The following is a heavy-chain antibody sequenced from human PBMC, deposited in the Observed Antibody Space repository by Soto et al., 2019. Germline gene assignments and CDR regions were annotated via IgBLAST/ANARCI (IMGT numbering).Heavy chain of an antibody. V-gene: IGHV3-23*01. CDR3: AKDPASTWPRLAWFDP. CDR2: ISGSGGST. J-gene: IGHJ5*02. Sequence: GGSLRLSCEASGFTFRIYAMNWVRLAPGKGLEWVSAISGSGGSTYYADSVKGRFTISRDNSKNTLYLQMNSLRAEDAAVYYCAKDPASTWPRLAWFDPWGQGTLVTVSS. CDR1: GFTFRIYA. D-gene: IGHD6-13*01.